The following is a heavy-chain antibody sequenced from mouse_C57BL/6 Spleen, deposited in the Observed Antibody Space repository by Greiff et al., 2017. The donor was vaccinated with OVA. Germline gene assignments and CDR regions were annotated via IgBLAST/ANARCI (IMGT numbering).Heavy chain of an antibody. D-gene: IGHD1-1*01. CDR3: VRQYYYGSEYFDV. CDR2: IRSKSNNYET. CDR1: GFSFNTYA. J-gene: IGHJ1*03. V-gene: IGHV10-1*01. Sequence: EVKLVESGGGLVQPTGSLKLSCAASGFSFNTYAMNWVRQAPGKGLEWVARIRSKSNNYETYYAVSVKDRFTISRYDSENMLYLQMNNLKTEDTAMYYCVRQYYYGSEYFDVWGTGTTVTVSS.